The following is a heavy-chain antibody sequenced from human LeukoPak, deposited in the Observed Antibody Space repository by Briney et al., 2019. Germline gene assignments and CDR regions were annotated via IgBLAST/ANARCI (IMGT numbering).Heavy chain of an antibody. CDR3: ARTDGERDVYDI. CDR2: ISGSGGST. V-gene: IGHV3-23*01. J-gene: IGHJ3*02. Sequence: GSLRLSCAASGFTFSSYAMSWVRQAPGKGLEWVSAISGSGGSTYYADSVKGRFTISRDNSKNTLYLQMNSLRAEDTAVYYCARTDGERDVYDIGGKGKMATFS. CDR1: GFTFSSYA. D-gene: IGHD3-16*01.